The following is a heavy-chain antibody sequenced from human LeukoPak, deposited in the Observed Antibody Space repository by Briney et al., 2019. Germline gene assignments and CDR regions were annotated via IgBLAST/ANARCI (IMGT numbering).Heavy chain of an antibody. Sequence: ASVKVSCKASGYTFTSYGISWVRQAPGQGLEWVGWISAYNGNTNYAQKFQGRVTMTTDTSTSTAYMELRSLRSDDTAVYYCARDEIAVAAYFYYYYYYMDVWGKGTTVTISS. CDR1: GYTFTSYG. V-gene: IGHV1-18*01. J-gene: IGHJ6*03. CDR2: ISAYNGNT. CDR3: ARDEIAVAAYFYYYYYYMDV. D-gene: IGHD6-19*01.